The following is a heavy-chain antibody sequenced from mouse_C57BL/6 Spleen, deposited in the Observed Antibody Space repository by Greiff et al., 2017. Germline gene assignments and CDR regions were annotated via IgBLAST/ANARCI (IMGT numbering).Heavy chain of an antibody. CDR3: ARHEDDGYYPYYYAMDY. D-gene: IGHD2-3*01. J-gene: IGHJ4*01. V-gene: IGHV1-62-2*01. CDR2: FYPGSGSI. Sequence: QVQLQQSGAELVKPGASVKLSCKASGYTFTEYTIHWVKQRSGQGLEWIGWFYPGSGSIKYNEKFKDKATLTADKSSSTGYMGLSRLTSVDSAVYFCARHEDDGYYPYYYAMDYWGQGTSVTVSS. CDR1: GYTFTEYT.